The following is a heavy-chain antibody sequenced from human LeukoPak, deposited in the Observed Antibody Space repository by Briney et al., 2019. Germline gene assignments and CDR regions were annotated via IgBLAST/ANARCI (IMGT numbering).Heavy chain of an antibody. CDR1: GFTFSSYA. Sequence: GGSLRLSCAASGFTFSSYAMSWVRQAPGKGLEWVSAISGSGGSTYYADSVKGRFTVSRDNSKNTLYLQMNSLRAEDTAVYYCAKDYGGNSGAFDIWGQGTMVTVSS. V-gene: IGHV3-23*01. J-gene: IGHJ3*02. CDR3: AKDYGGNSGAFDI. CDR2: ISGSGGST. D-gene: IGHD4-23*01.